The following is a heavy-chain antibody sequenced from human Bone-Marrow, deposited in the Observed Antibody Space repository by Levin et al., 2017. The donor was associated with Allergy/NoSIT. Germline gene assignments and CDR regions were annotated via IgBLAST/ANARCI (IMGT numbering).Heavy chain of an antibody. CDR3: ARDYWGYYYFDN. Sequence: QPGGSLRLSCAASGFTFNTYWMHWVRQVPGKGLEWVSRVDPEGTSTSHAGSVKGRFTISRDNAKNTLYLQLNSLRDEDTAVYYCARDYWGYYYFDNWGQGTLVTVSS. D-gene: IGHD2-21*01. V-gene: IGHV3-74*01. CDR1: GFTFNTYW. J-gene: IGHJ4*02. CDR2: VDPEGTST.